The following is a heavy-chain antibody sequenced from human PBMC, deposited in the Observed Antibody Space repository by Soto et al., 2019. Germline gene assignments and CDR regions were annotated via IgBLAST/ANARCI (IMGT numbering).Heavy chain of an antibody. CDR2: IYPGDSAT. CDR3: ARERRVGRPGDLYYYGLDV. CDR1: GYSFSHYW. J-gene: IGHJ6*02. Sequence: GESLKISCXGSGYSFSHYWIAWVRQMPGKGLEWMGIIYPGDSATKYSPSFQGQVTFSVDKSISTAYLQWSSLKASDTAMYYCARERRVGRPGDLYYYGLDVWGQGTTVTVSS. V-gene: IGHV5-51*01. D-gene: IGHD3-10*01.